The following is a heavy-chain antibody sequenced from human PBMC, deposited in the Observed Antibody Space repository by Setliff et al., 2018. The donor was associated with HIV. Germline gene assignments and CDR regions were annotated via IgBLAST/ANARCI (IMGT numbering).Heavy chain of an antibody. Sequence: ASVKVSCKASGYTFTDYYIHLVRQAPGQGLEWMGWINSASGGTNYAQNFQGRVTVTRDTSINTAYVELNSLKSDDTAVYYCARDYLHVFDIWGQGTMVTVSS. CDR3: ARDYLHVFDI. CDR1: GYTFTDYY. V-gene: IGHV1-2*02. J-gene: IGHJ3*02. CDR2: INSASGGT.